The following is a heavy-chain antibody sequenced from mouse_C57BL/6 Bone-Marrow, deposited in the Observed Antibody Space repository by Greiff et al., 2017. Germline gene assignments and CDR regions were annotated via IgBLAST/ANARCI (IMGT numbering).Heavy chain of an antibody. D-gene: IGHD1-1*01. CDR2: ISNGGGST. Sequence: EVMLVESGGGLVQPGGSLKLSCAASGFTFSDYYMYWVRQTPEKRLEWVAYISNGGGSTYYPDTVKGRFTISRDNAKNTLYLQMSRLKSEDTAMYCCAVYGSSYDYYAMDYWGQGTSVTVSS. CDR3: AVYGSSYDYYAMDY. J-gene: IGHJ4*01. CDR1: GFTFSDYY. V-gene: IGHV5-12*01.